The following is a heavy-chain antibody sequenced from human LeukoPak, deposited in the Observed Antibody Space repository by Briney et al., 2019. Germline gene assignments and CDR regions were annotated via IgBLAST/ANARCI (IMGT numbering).Heavy chain of an antibody. D-gene: IGHD1-26*01. Sequence: SETLSLTCTVSGGSISSSSYYWGWIRQPPGKGLEWIGSIYYSGSTYYNPSLKSRFTISIDTPKNQFSLKLSSVSAADKAVYYCARRSIVGATTGNWFDPWGQGTLVTVSS. J-gene: IGHJ5*02. CDR2: IYYSGST. V-gene: IGHV4-39*01. CDR3: ARRSIVGATTGNWFDP. CDR1: GGSISSSSYY.